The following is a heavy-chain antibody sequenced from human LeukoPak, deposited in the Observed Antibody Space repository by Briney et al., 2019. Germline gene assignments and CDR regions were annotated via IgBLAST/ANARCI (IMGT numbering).Heavy chain of an antibody. J-gene: IGHJ4*02. CDR3: AGRGEKFFSD. Sequence: ASVKVSCKAFGYRLIDYHVHWVRQAPGQGLEWMGKIDPRVDNTNYAQKFQDRVIMTRDTSTNTVFLELSNLRSEDTAVYYCAGRGEKFFSDWGQGTLVTVSS. CDR2: IDPRVDNT. CDR1: GYRLIDYH. D-gene: IGHD3-16*01. V-gene: IGHV1-46*01.